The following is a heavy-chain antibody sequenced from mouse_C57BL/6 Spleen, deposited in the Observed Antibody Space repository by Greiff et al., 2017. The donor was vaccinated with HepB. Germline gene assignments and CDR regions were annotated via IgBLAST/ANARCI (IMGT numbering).Heavy chain of an antibody. V-gene: IGHV1-50*01. CDR2: IDPSDSYT. CDR3: ARKRDYGSFYAMDY. J-gene: IGHJ4*01. Sequence: KQSCKASGYTFTSYWMQWVKQRPGQGLEWIGEIDPSDSYTNYNQKFKGKATLTVDTSSSTAYMQLSSLTSEDSAVYYCARKRDYGSFYAMDYWGQGTSVTVSS. D-gene: IGHD1-1*01. CDR1: GYTFTSYW.